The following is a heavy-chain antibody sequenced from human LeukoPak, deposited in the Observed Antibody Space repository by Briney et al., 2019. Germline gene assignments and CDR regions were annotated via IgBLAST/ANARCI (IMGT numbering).Heavy chain of an antibody. CDR2: INPSGGST. D-gene: IGHD4-17*01. V-gene: IGHV1-46*03. Sequence: ASVKVSCKASGYTFTSYYMHWVRQAPGQGLEWMGIINPSGGSTSYAQKFQGRVTMTRDTSTGTVYMELSSLRSEDTAVYYCARTRYYGDYGFEMDVWGEGTTVTVSS. J-gene: IGHJ6*04. CDR3: ARTRYYGDYGFEMDV. CDR1: GYTFTSYY.